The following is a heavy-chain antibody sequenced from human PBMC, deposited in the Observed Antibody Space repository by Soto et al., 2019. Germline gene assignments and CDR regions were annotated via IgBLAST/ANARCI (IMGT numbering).Heavy chain of an antibody. CDR3: AKDVGYSNFYNWFDP. CDR2: ISYDGSNK. Sequence: QVQLVESGGGVVQPGRSLRLSCAASGFTFSSYGVHWVRQAPGKGLESVAVISYDGSNKYYADSVKGRFTISRDNSKNTLYLQMNSLRAEDTAVYYCAKDVGYSNFYNWFDPWGQGTLVTVSS. D-gene: IGHD4-4*01. V-gene: IGHV3-30*18. J-gene: IGHJ5*02. CDR1: GFTFSSYG.